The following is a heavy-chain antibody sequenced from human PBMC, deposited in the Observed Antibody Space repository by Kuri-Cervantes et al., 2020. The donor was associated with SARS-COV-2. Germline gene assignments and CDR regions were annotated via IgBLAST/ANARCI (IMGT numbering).Heavy chain of an antibody. Sequence: GESLKISCAASGFTFSDYYMNWIRQAPGKGLEWVSYIRGSGSAIHYADSVKGRFTISRDNSKNTLYLQMNSLRAEDTAVYYCARGYSSSWYGNYGMDVWGQGTTVTVSS. D-gene: IGHD6-13*01. J-gene: IGHJ6*02. CDR2: IRGSGSAI. CDR3: ARGYSSSWYGNYGMDV. CDR1: GFTFSDYY. V-gene: IGHV3-11*04.